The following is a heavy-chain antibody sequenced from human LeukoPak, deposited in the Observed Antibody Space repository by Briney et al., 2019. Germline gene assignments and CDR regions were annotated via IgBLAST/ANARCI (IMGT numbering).Heavy chain of an antibody. CDR3: ARADRLHGGPYLIGP. CDR2: INPNSGGT. CDR1: GYSFADYY. V-gene: IGHV1-2*02. Sequence: ASVKVSCKTSGYSFADYYMHWVRQAPGQGLEWMGWINPNSGGTSSAQKFQGRVTMTRDTSITTVYMEVSWLTSDDTAIYYCARADRLHGGPYLIGPWGQGTLVTVSS. D-gene: IGHD2-21*01. J-gene: IGHJ5*02.